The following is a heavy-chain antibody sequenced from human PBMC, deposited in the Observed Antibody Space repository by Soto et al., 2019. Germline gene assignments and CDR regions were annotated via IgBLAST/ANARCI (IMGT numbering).Heavy chain of an antibody. V-gene: IGHV3-72*01. CDR2: IRNRANSYTT. J-gene: IGHJ4*02. CDR1: GFSFSDHY. CDR3: ARVSSGWNLDH. D-gene: IGHD6-19*01. Sequence: GGSLRLSCEASGFSFSDHYMDWVRQAPGKGLEWVGRIRNRANSYTTEYAASVIGRFTLSRDDSKNSLHLQMDSLTIEDTALYYCARVSSGWNLDHWGQGTLVTVSS.